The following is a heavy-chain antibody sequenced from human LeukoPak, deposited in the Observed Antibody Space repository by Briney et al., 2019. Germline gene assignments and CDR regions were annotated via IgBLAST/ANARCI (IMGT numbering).Heavy chain of an antibody. Sequence: ASVKVSCKASGYSFTNYDINWVRQATGQGLEWMGWMNPKSGDTGYSQKFQGRVFITRDTSINTAYMELSSLGSDDTAVYYCARGQEWLEAFDFWGQGTLVTVSS. CDR1: GYSFTNYD. V-gene: IGHV1-8*03. D-gene: IGHD6-19*01. CDR2: MNPKSGDT. CDR3: ARGQEWLEAFDF. J-gene: IGHJ4*02.